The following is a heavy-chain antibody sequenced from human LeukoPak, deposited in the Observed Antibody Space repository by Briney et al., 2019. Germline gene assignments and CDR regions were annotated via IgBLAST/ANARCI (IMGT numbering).Heavy chain of an antibody. Sequence: GGSLRLSCAASGLTVSSNYMSWVRQAPGKGLEWVSVIYSGGSTYYADSVKGRFTISRDNSNNTLYLQMNSLRAEDTAVYYCASLMVYTINRDYWGQGTLVTVSS. V-gene: IGHV3-53*01. CDR2: IYSGGST. CDR1: GLTVSSNY. J-gene: IGHJ4*02. CDR3: ASLMVYTINRDY. D-gene: IGHD2-8*01.